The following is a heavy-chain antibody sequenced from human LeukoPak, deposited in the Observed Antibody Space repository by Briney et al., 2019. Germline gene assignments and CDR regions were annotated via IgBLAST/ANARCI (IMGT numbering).Heavy chain of an antibody. Sequence: SETLSLTCTVSGGSISSGSYYWSWIRQPAGKGLEWIGRIYTSGSTNYNPSLKSRVTISVDTSKNQFSLKLSSVTAADTAVYYCARRLGSTYYYGSGSQFDYWGQGTLVTVSS. J-gene: IGHJ4*02. V-gene: IGHV4-61*02. CDR1: GGSISSGSYY. CDR3: ARRLGSTYYYGSGSQFDY. CDR2: IYTSGST. D-gene: IGHD3-10*01.